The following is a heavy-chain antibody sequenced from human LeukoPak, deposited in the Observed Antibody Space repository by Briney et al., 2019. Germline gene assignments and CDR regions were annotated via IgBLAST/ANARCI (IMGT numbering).Heavy chain of an antibody. CDR1: GFTFSSYA. D-gene: IGHD6-19*01. J-gene: IGHJ4*02. V-gene: IGHV3-23*01. CDR3: AKDSGGRLAVAGTFDY. Sequence: PGGSLRLSCAASGFTFSSYAMSWVRQAPGKGLGWVSAISGSGGSTYYADSVKGRFTISRDNSKNTLYLQMNSLRAEDTAVYYCAKDSGGRLAVAGTFDYWGQGTLVTVSS. CDR2: ISGSGGST.